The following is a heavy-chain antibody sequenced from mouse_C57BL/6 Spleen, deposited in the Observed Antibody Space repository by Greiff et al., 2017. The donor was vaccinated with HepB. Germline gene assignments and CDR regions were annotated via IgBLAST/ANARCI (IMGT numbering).Heavy chain of an antibody. CDR3: ARWGDGYYFDY. CDR2: IYPGDGDT. Sequence: VKLVESGPELVKPGASVKISCKASGYAFSSSWMNWVKQRPGKGLEWIGRIYPGDGDTNYNGKFKGKATLTADKSSSTAYMQLSSLTSEDSAVYFCARWGDGYYFDYWGQGTTLTVSS. D-gene: IGHD3-3*01. CDR1: GYAFSSSW. J-gene: IGHJ2*01. V-gene: IGHV1-82*01.